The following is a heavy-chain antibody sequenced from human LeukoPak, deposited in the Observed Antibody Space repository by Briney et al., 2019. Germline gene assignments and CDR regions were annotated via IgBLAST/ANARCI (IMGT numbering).Heavy chain of an antibody. CDR1: GFTLRNYW. D-gene: IGHD6-6*01. V-gene: IGHV3-74*01. Sequence: GGSLRLSCTASGFTLRNYWMHWVRQVPGKRLVWVSRISGDGSVTNYADSVQGRFTISRDNAKNIVYLQINSLRSEDTAVYYCARYSSSSGGASYYLDYWGHRALVSVSS. CDR2: ISGDGSVT. J-gene: IGHJ4*01. CDR3: ARYSSSSGGASYYLDY.